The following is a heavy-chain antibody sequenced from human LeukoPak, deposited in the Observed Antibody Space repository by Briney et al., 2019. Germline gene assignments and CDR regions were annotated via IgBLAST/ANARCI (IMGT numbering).Heavy chain of an antibody. D-gene: IGHD4-17*01. CDR2: IRSKAYGGTT. CDR3: TSGTVTTPYLGFDY. V-gene: IGHV3-49*04. CDR1: GFTFGDYA. Sequence: GGSLRLSCTASGFTFGDYAMSWVRQAPGKGLEWVGFIRSKAYGGTTEYAASVKGRFTISRDDSKSIAYLQMNSLKTEDTAVYYCTSGTVTTPYLGFDYWGQGTLVTVSS. J-gene: IGHJ4*02.